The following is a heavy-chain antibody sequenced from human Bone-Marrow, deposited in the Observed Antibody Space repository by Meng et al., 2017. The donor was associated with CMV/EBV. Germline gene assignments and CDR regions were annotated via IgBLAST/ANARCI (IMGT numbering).Heavy chain of an antibody. J-gene: IGHJ3*02. CDR2: IYPGDSDT. D-gene: IGHD3-3*01. Sequence: GESLKISCKGSGYSFTSYWIGWVRQMPGKGLEWMGIIYPGDSDTRYSPSFQGQVAISADKSINTAYLQWSSLKASDTAMYYCARQKAGFWSGYPAFDIWGQGTVVTVS. CDR1: GYSFTSYW. CDR3: ARQKAGFWSGYPAFDI. V-gene: IGHV5-51*01.